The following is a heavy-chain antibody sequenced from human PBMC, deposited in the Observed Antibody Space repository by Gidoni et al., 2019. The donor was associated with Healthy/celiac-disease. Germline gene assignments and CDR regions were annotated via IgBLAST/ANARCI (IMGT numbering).Heavy chain of an antibody. CDR1: GFTFSSYS. CDR2: ISSSSSYI. CDR3: ARDLVGIAAAGDY. J-gene: IGHJ4*02. V-gene: IGHV3-21*01. D-gene: IGHD6-13*01. Sequence: EVQLVESGGGLVKPGGSLRLSWAASGFTFSSYSMNWVRQAPGKGLEWVSSISSSSSYIYYADSVKGRFTISRDNAKNSLYLQMNSLRAEDTAVYYCARDLVGIAAAGDYWGQGTLVTVSS.